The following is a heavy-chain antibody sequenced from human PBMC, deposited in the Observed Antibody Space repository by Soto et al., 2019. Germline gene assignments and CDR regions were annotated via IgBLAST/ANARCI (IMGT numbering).Heavy chain of an antibody. J-gene: IGHJ6*02. D-gene: IGHD4-4*01. CDR1: GFTFSSYS. V-gene: IGHV3-21*01. Sequence: EVQLVESGGGLVKPGGSLRLSCAASGFTFSSYSMNWVRQAPGKGLEWVSSISSSSSYIYYADSVKGRFTISRDNAKNSLYLQMNSLRADDTAVYYCASLIIPTTLGGTTASFYYGMDVWGQGTTVTVSS. CDR2: ISSSSSYI. CDR3: ASLIIPTTLGGTTASFYYGMDV.